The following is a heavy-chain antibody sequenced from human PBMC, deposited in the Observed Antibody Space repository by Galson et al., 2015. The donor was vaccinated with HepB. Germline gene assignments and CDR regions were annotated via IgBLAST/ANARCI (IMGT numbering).Heavy chain of an antibody. J-gene: IGHJ4*02. CDR2: ISSDGSNK. CDR1: GFTFNIYA. CDR3: AKDDDSHGDSFQNK. V-gene: IGHV3-30*04. D-gene: IGHD3-22*01. Sequence: SMRLSCAASGFTFNIYAFHWVRQAPGKGLEGLTFISSDGSNKAYRDSVKGRFTIPRDNSKNMVFLQMNGLSADDTAVYYCAKDDDSHGDSFQNKWGLGILVTVSS.